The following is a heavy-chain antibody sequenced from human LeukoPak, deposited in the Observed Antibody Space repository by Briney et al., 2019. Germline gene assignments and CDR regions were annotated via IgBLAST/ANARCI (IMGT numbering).Heavy chain of an antibody. Sequence: GSSVKVSCKASGGTFSSYAISWVRQAPGQGLEWMGGIIPIFGTANYAQKFQGRVTITADESTSTAYMELSSLRSEDTAVYYCARGLLDCSSTSCYTDNWFDPWGQGTLVTVSS. CDR1: GGTFSSYA. CDR2: IIPIFGTA. CDR3: ARGLLDCSSTSCYTDNWFDP. J-gene: IGHJ5*02. V-gene: IGHV1-69*01. D-gene: IGHD2-2*02.